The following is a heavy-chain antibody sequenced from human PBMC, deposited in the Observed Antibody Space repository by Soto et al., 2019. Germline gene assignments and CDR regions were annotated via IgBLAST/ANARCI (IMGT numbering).Heavy chain of an antibody. CDR1: GFTFSSYA. CDR2: ISGSGGST. J-gene: IGHJ4*02. Sequence: GGSLRLSCAASGFTFSSYAMSWVRQAPGKGLEWVSAISGSGGSTYYADSVKGRFTISRDNSKNTLYLQMKSLRAEDTAVYYSAKDSIVGATTYWDYWGQGTLVTVSS. V-gene: IGHV3-23*01. CDR3: AKDSIVGATTYWDY. D-gene: IGHD1-26*01.